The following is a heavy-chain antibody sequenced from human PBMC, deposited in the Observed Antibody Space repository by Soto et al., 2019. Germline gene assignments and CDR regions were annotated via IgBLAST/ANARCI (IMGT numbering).Heavy chain of an antibody. CDR1: GGSFSGYY. J-gene: IGHJ6*02. D-gene: IGHD5-18*01. V-gene: IGHV4-34*01. Sequence: SETLSLTCAVYGGSFSGYYWSWIRQPQGKGRKWIGEINHSGSTNYNPSLKSRVTISVDTSKNQFSLKLSSVTAADTAVYYCARGSLGQGGAQLWSRITDSSNGMDVWGQGITLTVSS. CDR2: INHSGST. CDR3: ARGSLGQGGAQLWSRITDSSNGMDV.